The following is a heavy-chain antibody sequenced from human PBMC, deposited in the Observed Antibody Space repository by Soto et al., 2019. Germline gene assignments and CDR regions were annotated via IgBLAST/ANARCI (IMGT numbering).Heavy chain of an antibody. V-gene: IGHV2-5*02. J-gene: IGHJ5*02. Sequence: QITLKESGPALVRPTQTLTLTCTFSGFSLSTTGVGVGWFRQPPGKALEWLALIYWDDDKRYSPSLKSRLTITKDSSKTEVIVTITDIDPVDTATYYCARIRLVVGSGRERANYFDPGGQGTVLSVSS. CDR1: GFSLSTTGVG. CDR3: ARIRLVVGSGRERANYFDP. CDR2: IYWDDDK. D-gene: IGHD3-10*01.